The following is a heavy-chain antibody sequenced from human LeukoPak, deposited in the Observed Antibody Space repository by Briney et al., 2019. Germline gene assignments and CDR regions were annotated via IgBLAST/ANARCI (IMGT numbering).Heavy chain of an antibody. Sequence: GGSLRLSCAASGCTFSSYAISWVRQAPGKGLECVSAISGNGDGTYYADSVKGRFPISRDNSKNTLYLQMNSLRAEDTAVYYCAKEREMATIRVLDVWGQGTTVTVSS. J-gene: IGHJ6*02. V-gene: IGHV3-23*01. CDR1: GCTFSSYA. CDR3: AKEREMATIRVLDV. D-gene: IGHD5-24*01. CDR2: ISGNGDGT.